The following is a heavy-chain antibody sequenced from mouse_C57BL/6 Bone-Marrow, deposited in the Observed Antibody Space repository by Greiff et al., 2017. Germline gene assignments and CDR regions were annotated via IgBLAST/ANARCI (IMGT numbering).Heavy chain of an antibody. J-gene: IGHJ3*01. CDR1: GFSLRTFGMG. CDR2: IWWDDDK. D-gene: IGHD2-10*02. Sequence: QVTLKVSGPGILQPSQTLSLTCSFSGFSLRTFGMGVGWISQPSGQGLEWLAHIWWDDDKYYQPALRSRLTISKDTSKNQVFLKIANVDAADAATYYCARIVWAWFAYWGQGTLVTVSA. V-gene: IGHV8-8*01. CDR3: ARIVWAWFAY.